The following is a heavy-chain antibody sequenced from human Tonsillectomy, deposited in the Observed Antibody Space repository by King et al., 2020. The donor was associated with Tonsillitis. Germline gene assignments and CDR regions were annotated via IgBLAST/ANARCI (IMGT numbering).Heavy chain of an antibody. J-gene: IGHJ4*02. CDR1: GFNFNNYA. CDR3: VKDGHGVGDF. CDR2: ISKTGNNT. Sequence: VQLVESGGALVQPGGSLRLSCSASGFNFNNYAMQWFRKAQGKGMEYVEPISKTGNNTFYGDSVKGRFTISRDNSKNTLYVQMSSLRVEDTAVYYCVKDGHGVGDFWGQGTLVTVSS. V-gene: IGHV3-64*05. D-gene: IGHD4-17*01.